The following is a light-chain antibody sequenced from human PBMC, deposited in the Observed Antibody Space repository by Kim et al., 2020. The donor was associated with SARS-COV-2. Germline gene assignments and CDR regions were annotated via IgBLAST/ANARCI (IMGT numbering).Light chain of an antibody. Sequence: QSVLTQPPSASGTPGQKVTISCSGSSSNIGANFLYWYQQLPGTAPKLLIYKGNQRPSGVPERFSGSKSDTSASLAINGLRSEDEGDYYCAAWDDTLSVRLFGGGTQLTVL. CDR3: AAWDDTLSVRL. J-gene: IGLJ3*02. CDR1: SSNIGANF. V-gene: IGLV1-47*01. CDR2: KGN.